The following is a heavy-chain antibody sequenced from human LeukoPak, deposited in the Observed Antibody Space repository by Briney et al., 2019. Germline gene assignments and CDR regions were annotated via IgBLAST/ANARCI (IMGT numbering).Heavy chain of an antibody. J-gene: IGHJ4*02. CDR3: AQRETGYYGSGSYYGY. CDR1: GGSISSSNW. CDR2: IYHSGST. Sequence: SETLSLTCAVSGGSISSSNWWSWVRQPPGEGLEWIGEIYHSGSTNYNPSLKSRVTISVDKSKNQFSLKLSSVTAADTAVYYCAQRETGYYGSGSYYGYWGQGTLVTVSS. V-gene: IGHV4-4*02. D-gene: IGHD3-10*01.